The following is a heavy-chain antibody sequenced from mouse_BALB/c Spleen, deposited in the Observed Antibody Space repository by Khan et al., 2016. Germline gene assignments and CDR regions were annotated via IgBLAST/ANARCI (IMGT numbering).Heavy chain of an antibody. CDR2: IYPGGGYT. CDR1: GYTFTNYW. V-gene: IGHV1-63*02. Sequence: QVQLQQSGAELVRPGTSVKISCKASGYTFTNYWLGWVKQRPGHGLEWIGDIYPGGGYTNYNETFKGKATLTADTYSSTAYMQLSSLTSKDSAVYFCARFYYGSSYWYFDVWGAGTTGPVSS. D-gene: IGHD1-1*01. J-gene: IGHJ1*01. CDR3: ARFYYGSSYWYFDV.